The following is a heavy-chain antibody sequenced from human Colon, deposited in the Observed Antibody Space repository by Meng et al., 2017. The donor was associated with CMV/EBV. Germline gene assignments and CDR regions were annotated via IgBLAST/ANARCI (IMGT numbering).Heavy chain of an antibody. V-gene: IGHV4-38-2*02. CDR2: IYHSGST. D-gene: IGHD3-22*01. J-gene: IGHJ4*02. CDR1: GYSISSGYY. CDR3: ARLFYDSSGFYSHFDY. Sequence: SETLSLTCTVSGYSISSGYYWGWIRQPPGKGLEWIGSIYHSGSTYYNPSLESRVTISVDTSKNQFSLKLSSVTAADTAVYYCARLFYDSSGFYSHFDYWGQGTLVTVSS.